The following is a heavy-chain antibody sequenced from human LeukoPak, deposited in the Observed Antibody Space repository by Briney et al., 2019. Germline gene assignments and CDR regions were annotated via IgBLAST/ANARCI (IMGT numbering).Heavy chain of an antibody. CDR1: GFTFSTYA. CDR2: ISAGGANT. J-gene: IGHJ4*02. D-gene: IGHD2/OR15-2a*01. Sequence: GGSLRLSCAASGFTFSTYAMSWVRQAPGKGLEWVSTISAGGANTYYTDSVKGRFTISRDNSKNTLYLQMNSLRAEDTAVYYCVSFYETYWGRGTLVTVSS. V-gene: IGHV3-23*01. CDR3: VSFYETY.